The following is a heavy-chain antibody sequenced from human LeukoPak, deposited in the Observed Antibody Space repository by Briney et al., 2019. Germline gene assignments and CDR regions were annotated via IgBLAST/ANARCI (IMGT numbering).Heavy chain of an antibody. CDR2: IYYSGTT. CDR1: GGSISSYY. Sequence: SETLSLTCTVSGGSISSYYWSWIRQPPGKGLEWIGYIYYSGTTNYNPSLKSRVTISVDTSKNQFSLKLSSVTAADTAVYYCARLRLMLYYYDSSGYPDYWGQGTLVTVSS. D-gene: IGHD3-22*01. J-gene: IGHJ4*02. CDR3: ARLRLMLYYYDSSGYPDY. V-gene: IGHV4-59*08.